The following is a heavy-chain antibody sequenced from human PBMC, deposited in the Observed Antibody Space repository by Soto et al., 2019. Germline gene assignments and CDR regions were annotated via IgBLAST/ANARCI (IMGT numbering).Heavy chain of an antibody. Sequence: KPSETLSLTCTVSGDSIRSGRSYWSWIRQPPGKGLEWIGYIYYSGSTNYNPSLKSRVTISVDTSKNQFSLKLSSVTAADTAVYYCARWRLNYYGMDVWGQGTTVTVSS. CDR1: GDSIRSGRSY. J-gene: IGHJ6*02. CDR3: ARWRLNYYGMDV. V-gene: IGHV4-61*01. CDR2: IYYSGST.